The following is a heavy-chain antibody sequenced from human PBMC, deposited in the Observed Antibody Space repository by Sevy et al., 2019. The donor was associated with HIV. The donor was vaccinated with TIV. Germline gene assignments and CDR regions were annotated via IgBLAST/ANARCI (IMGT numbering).Heavy chain of an antibody. V-gene: IGHV4-61*02. D-gene: IGHD1-26*01. J-gene: IGHJ4*02. CDR2: IHASGST. CDR3: ARLVREGATYPDY. CDR1: GGSISSGIYY. Sequence: SETLSLTCTVSGGSISSGIYYWSWIRQPAGKGLEWIGRIHASGSTNYKSSLKSRVTMSVDTSKNQFSLRVTSVTAADTAVYYCARLVREGATYPDYWGQGTLVTVSS.